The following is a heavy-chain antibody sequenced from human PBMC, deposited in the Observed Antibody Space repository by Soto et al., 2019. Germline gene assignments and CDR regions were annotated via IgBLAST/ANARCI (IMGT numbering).Heavy chain of an antibody. D-gene: IGHD3-9*01. V-gene: IGHV4-30-2*01. CDR3: ARDLEYYDILTGYSHWFDP. Sequence: TLSVTCAVSGGSIISGGYSWIWIRQPPGKGLEWIGYIYHSGSTYYNPSLKSRVTISVDTSKNQFSLKLSSVTAADTAVYYCARDLEYYDILTGYSHWFDPWGQGTLVTVS. J-gene: IGHJ5*02. CDR1: GGSIISGGYS. CDR2: IYHSGST.